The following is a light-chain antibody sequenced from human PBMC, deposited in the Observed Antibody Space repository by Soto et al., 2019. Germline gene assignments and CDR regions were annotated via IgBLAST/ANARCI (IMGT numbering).Light chain of an antibody. CDR2: DVS. CDR3: CSYAVSNTFWV. J-gene: IGLJ3*02. V-gene: IGLV2-11*01. CDR1: SSDVGGYNY. Sequence: QSVLTQPRSVSGSPGQSVTISCTGTSSDVGGYNYVSWYQQHPGKAPKVMIYDVSRRPSGVPDRFSGSKSGNTASLTISGLQDEDDADYYCCSYAVSNTFWVFGGGTKLTVL.